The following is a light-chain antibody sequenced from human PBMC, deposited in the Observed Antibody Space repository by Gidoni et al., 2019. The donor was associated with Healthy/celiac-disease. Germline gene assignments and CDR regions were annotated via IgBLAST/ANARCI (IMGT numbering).Light chain of an antibody. J-gene: IGKJ1*01. CDR1: QSIITW. Sequence: DIHMTQSPSTPSASVGDRVTITCRASQSIITWLSLYQQKPGKAPKHPIYMAYTVESGVPSRFSGSGSGTQFTLTISSLQPDDFATYHCQKYKSVWTFGQGTKVEIK. CDR2: MAY. CDR3: QKYKSVWT. V-gene: IGKV1-5*03.